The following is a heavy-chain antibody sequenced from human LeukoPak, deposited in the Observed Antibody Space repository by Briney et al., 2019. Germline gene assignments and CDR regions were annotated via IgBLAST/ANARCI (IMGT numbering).Heavy chain of an antibody. J-gene: IGHJ4*02. Sequence: SETLSLTCAVSGGSISSGGYSWNWIRQPPGEGLEWVGYISYSGNTYSNPSLRSRVTISVDTSKNQFSLKLSSVTAADTAVYYCARGERYDFHFDYWGQGTLVTVSS. V-gene: IGHV4-30-4*07. CDR2: ISYSGNT. CDR1: GGSISSGGYS. D-gene: IGHD3-3*01. CDR3: ARGERYDFHFDY.